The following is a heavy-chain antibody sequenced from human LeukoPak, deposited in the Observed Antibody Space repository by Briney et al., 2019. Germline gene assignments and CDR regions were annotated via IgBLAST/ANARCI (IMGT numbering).Heavy chain of an antibody. CDR2: INPNSGGT. V-gene: IGHV1-2*02. J-gene: IGHJ5*02. CDR1: GYTFTGYY. Sequence: ASVKVSCKASGYTFTGYYMRWVRQAPGQGLEWMGWINPNSGGTNYAQKFQGRVTMTRDTSISTAYMELSRLRSDDTAVYYCARDRITMVQGVMGNWFDPWGQGTLVTVSS. CDR3: ARDRITMVQGVMGNWFDP. D-gene: IGHD3-10*01.